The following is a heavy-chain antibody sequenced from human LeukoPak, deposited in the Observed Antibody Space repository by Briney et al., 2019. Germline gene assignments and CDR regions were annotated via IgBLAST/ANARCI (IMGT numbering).Heavy chain of an antibody. CDR2: IYYSGST. CDR1: GGSISSYY. D-gene: IGHD1-26*01. J-gene: IGHJ5*02. V-gene: IGHV4-59*08. CDR3: ARRVGATKSNNWFDH. Sequence: PSETLSLTCTVSGGSISSYYWSWIRQPPGKGLEWIGYIYYSGSTNYNPSLKSRVTISVDTSKNQFSLKLSSVTAADTAVYYCARRVGATKSNNWFDHWGQGTLVTVSS.